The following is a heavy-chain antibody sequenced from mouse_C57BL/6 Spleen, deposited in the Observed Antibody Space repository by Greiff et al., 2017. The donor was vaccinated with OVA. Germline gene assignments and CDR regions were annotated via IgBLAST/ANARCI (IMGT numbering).Heavy chain of an antibody. CDR3: ARDSLYGGSSGWFAY. CDR2: IDPNSGGT. D-gene: IGHD1-1*01. CDR1: GYTFTSYW. Sequence: QVQLKQPGAELVKPGASVKLSCKASGYTFTSYWMHWVKQRPGRGLEWIGRIDPNSGGTKYNEKFKSKATLTVDKPSSTAYMQLSSLTSEDSAVYYCARDSLYGGSSGWFAYWGQGTLVTVSA. V-gene: IGHV1-72*01. J-gene: IGHJ3*01.